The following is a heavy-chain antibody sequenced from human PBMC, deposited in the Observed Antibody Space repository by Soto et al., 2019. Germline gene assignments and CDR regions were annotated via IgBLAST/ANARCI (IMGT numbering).Heavy chain of an antibody. V-gene: IGHV3-66*01. CDR1: GLTVSGKKY. CDR2: LYDVDGS. CDR3: ATWHEREHAYDV. D-gene: IGHD1-1*01. J-gene: IGHJ3*01. Sequence: EVQLVESGGGLVQPGGSLRLSCVSSGLTVSGKKYVAWVRQAPGKGLEWVSALYDVDGSFYADSVKGRFTTSSDSSKTTVYLQMNGLRPDDTAVYYCATWHEREHAYDVWGQGTTVTVSS.